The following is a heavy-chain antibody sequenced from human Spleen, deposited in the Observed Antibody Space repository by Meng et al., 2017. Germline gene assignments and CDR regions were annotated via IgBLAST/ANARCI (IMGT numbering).Heavy chain of an antibody. CDR1: DDSISSYY. V-gene: IGHV4-34*01. J-gene: IGHJ4*02. CDR3: ARGMDPYYFDY. CDR2: INHSGST. D-gene: IGHD3/OR15-3a*01. Sequence: SETLSLTCTVSDDSISSYYWNWIRQPPGKGLEWIGEINHSGSTNYNPSLKSRVTISVDTSKNQFSLKLSSVTAADTAVYYCARGMDPYYFDYWGQGTLVTVSS.